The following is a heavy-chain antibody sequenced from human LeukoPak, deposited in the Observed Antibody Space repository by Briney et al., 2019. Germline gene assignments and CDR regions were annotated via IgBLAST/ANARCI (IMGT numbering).Heavy chain of an antibody. D-gene: IGHD3-3*01. CDR2: INTNTGNP. J-gene: IGHJ6*03. CDR1: GGTFSSYA. CDR3: ARGGDSYYDFWSGYPHGYYYMDV. Sequence: GASVKVSCKASGGTFSSYAISWVRQAPEQGLEWMGWINTNTGNPTYAQGFTGRFVFSLDTSVSTAYLQISSLKAEDTAVYYCARGGDSYYDFWSGYPHGYYYMDVWGKGTTVTVSS. V-gene: IGHV7-4-1*02.